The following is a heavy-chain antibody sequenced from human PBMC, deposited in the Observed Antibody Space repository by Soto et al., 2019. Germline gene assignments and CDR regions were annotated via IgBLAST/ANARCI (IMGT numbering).Heavy chain of an antibody. J-gene: IGHJ4*02. V-gene: IGHV1-69*01. Sequence: QAQLVQSGAEVKKPGSSVKVSCKASGGTFSSYAISWVRQAPGQGLEWMGGIIPIFGTANYAQKFQGRVTITADASTSTAYMELSSLRSEDTAVYYCAARGRYYYDSSGYYSTHTGDYWGQGTLVTVSS. CDR2: IIPIFGTA. CDR3: AARGRYYYDSSGYYSTHTGDY. D-gene: IGHD3-22*01. CDR1: GGTFSSYA.